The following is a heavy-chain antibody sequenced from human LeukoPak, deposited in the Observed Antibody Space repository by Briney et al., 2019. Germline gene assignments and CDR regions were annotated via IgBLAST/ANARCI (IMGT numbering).Heavy chain of an antibody. Sequence: PGGSLRLSCAASGFTFSDSYMSWIRQAPGKGLEWVSYISGNGGITFYADSVQGRFTISRDNTNNSLYLQMNSLRAEDTAVYYCARGRFNYDSSGYSSFYHWGQGTLVTVSS. D-gene: IGHD3-22*01. J-gene: IGHJ4*02. CDR1: GFTFSDSY. CDR3: ARGRFNYDSSGYSSFYH. V-gene: IGHV3-11*01. CDR2: ISGNGGIT.